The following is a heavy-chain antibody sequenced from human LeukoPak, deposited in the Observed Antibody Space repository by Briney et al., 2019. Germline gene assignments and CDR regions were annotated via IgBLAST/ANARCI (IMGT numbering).Heavy chain of an antibody. CDR2: ISYDGSNK. J-gene: IGHJ4*02. CDR1: GFTFSSYG. V-gene: IGHV3-30*03. CDR3: ARDGQDYGDYFWYFDY. D-gene: IGHD4-17*01. Sequence: GGSLRLSCAASGFTFSSYGMHWVRQAPGKGLEWVAVISYDGSNKYYADSVKGRFTISRGNSKNTLYLQMNSLRAEDTAVYYCARDGQDYGDYFWYFDYWGQGTLVTVSS.